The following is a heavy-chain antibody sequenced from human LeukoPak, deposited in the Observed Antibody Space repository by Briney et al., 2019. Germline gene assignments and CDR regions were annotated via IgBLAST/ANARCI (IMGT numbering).Heavy chain of an antibody. CDR3: ARERPEDDAFDI. CDR1: GGTFSSYA. J-gene: IGHJ3*02. CDR2: IIPIFGTA. Sequence: SVKVSCKASGGTFSSYAISWVRQAPGQGLEWMGGIIPIFGTANYAQKFQGRVTITADESTSTAYMELSSLRSEDTAVYYCARERPEDDAFDIWGQGTMVTVSS. V-gene: IGHV1-69*13.